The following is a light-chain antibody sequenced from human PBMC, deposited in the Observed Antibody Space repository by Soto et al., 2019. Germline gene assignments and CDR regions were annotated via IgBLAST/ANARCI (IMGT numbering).Light chain of an antibody. CDR2: GNS. V-gene: IGLV1-40*01. CDR3: QSYDSSLIYV. Sequence: QSVLTQPPSVSGAPGQRVTISCTGSSSNIGAGYDVHWYQQLPGTAPKLLIYGNSNRPSGVPDRFSGSNSGTSASLAITGLQAEDEADYYCQSYDSSLIYVFGTGTKVTVL. CDR1: SSNIGAGYD. J-gene: IGLJ1*01.